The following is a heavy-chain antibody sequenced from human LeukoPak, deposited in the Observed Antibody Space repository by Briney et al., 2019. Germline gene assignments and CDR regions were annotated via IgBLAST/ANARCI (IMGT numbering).Heavy chain of an antibody. CDR2: INHTGTS. J-gene: IGHJ3*01. CDR1: GGSFMGYS. D-gene: IGHD3-9*01. V-gene: IGHV4-34*01. CDR3: ARPHNYDPLTGYTRRYAFDV. Sequence: SETLSLTCAVYGGSFMGYSWTWIRQSPGMGLEWIGEINHTGTSNYNPSLKNRVAMSIDMSKNQFSLNLSSVTAADTAVYYCARPHNYDPLTGYTRRYAFDVWGQGTLVTVSS.